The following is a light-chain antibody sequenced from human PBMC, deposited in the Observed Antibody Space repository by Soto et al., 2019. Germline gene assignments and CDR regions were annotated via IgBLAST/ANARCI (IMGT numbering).Light chain of an antibody. Sequence: DVLMTQSPSSVSASVGDRDTITCRASQGIACWLAWYQQKPGKAPKLLIYAASTLQIGVPSRVSGSGSGTDFTRTISALQPEDCATDCVQQANSFPRTFGPGTKVDI. V-gene: IGKV1-12*01. CDR1: QGIACW. CDR2: AAS. J-gene: IGKJ3*01. CDR3: QQANSFPRT.